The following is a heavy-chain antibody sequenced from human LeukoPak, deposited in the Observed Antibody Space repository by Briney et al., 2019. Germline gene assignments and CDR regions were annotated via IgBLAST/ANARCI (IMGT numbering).Heavy chain of an antibody. CDR1: GFTFSDYY. V-gene: IGHV3-11*01. D-gene: IGHD2-2*01. Sequence: GGSLRFSCAASGFTFSDYYMSWIRQAPGKGLEWVSYISTSGSRIYYADSVKGRFTISRDNAKNSLYLQMNSLRAEDTAVYYCARDRPGCSSTSCHGDYWGQGTLVTVSS. CDR3: ARDRPGCSSTSCHGDY. CDR2: ISTSGSRI. J-gene: IGHJ4*02.